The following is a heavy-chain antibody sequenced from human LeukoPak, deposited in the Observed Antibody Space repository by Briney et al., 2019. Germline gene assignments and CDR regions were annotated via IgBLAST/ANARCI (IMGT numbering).Heavy chain of an antibody. J-gene: IGHJ4*02. CDR1: GYTFTSYG. Sequence: ASVKVSCKASGYTFTSYGISWVRQAPGQGLEWMGWISVYNGNTNYAQKLQGRVTMTTDTSTSTAYMELRSLRSDDTAVYYCASDGLYYYDRSGYLNWGQGTLVTVSS. V-gene: IGHV1-18*01. D-gene: IGHD3-22*01. CDR2: ISVYNGNT. CDR3: ASDGLYYYDRSGYLN.